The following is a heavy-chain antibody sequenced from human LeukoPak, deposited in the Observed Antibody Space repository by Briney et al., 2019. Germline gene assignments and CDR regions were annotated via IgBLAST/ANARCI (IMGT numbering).Heavy chain of an antibody. CDR1: GLTFSIFW. V-gene: IGHV3-7*03. CDR2: IKQDETEK. CDR3: AKGHYYGSGSLDY. D-gene: IGHD3-10*01. Sequence: PGGSLRLSCTASGLTFSIFWMGWVRQAPGKGLEWVANIKQDETEKFYLGSVKGRFTISRDNAKNSLYLQMNSLRAEDTAVYYCAKGHYYGSGSLDYWGRGTLVTVSS. J-gene: IGHJ4*02.